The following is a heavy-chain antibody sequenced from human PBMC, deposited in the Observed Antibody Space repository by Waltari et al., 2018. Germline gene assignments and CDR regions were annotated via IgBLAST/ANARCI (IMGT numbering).Heavy chain of an antibody. CDR1: GYSITSGYY. V-gene: IGHV4-38-2*01. D-gene: IGHD3-10*01. CDR3: ARREGYDGSGSYPYFDY. J-gene: IGHJ4*02. Sequence: QVQLQESGPGLVKPSETLSLTCAVSGYSITSGYYWGWIRQPPGKGLGWIWSIYLSGSTYYTPSLKSRLPISVDTTKNQSSLKLSSVTAADTAGYYCARREGYDGSGSYPYFDYWGQGTLVTVSS. CDR2: IYLSGST.